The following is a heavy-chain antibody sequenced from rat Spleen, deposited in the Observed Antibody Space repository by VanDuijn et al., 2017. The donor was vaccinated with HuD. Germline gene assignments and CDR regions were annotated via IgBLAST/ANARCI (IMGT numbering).Heavy chain of an antibody. V-gene: IGHV2-72*01. D-gene: IGHD1-4*01. CDR2: IWAGGST. Sequence: QVQLKESGPGLMQPSETLSLTCTVSGFSLGSSGVGWVRQPLGKDLMWMGTIWAGGSTNYNSAVQSRLSINRDTSKSQVFLKMNSLQTDDTGTYYCTREYLTTGVMDAWGQGASVTVSS. J-gene: IGHJ4*01. CDR1: GFSLGSSG. CDR3: TREYLTTGVMDA.